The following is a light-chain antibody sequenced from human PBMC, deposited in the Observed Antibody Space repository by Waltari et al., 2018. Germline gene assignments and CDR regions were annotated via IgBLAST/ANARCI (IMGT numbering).Light chain of an antibody. CDR2: RNN. V-gene: IGLV1-47*01. Sequence: QSVLTQPPSASGTPGQRVTLSCSGRSSNIGSNYVYWYQQPPGTAPKLLIYRNNQRRSGGPDRFPGPKSGSAASLAISGLGSGDEAVYYCAAWDDSLSGWVFGGGTKLTVL. J-gene: IGLJ3*02. CDR1: SSNIGSNY. CDR3: AAWDDSLSGWV.